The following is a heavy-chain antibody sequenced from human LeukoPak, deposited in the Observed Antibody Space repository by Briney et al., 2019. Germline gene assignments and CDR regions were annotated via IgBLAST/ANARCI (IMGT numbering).Heavy chain of an antibody. V-gene: IGHV5-51*01. J-gene: IGHJ4*02. CDR3: ARHIVANDDDNSLGLDY. CDR1: GYSFTRYW. Sequence: GESLKISCKGSGYSFTRYWIAWVRQMPGKGLECMGIIYPGDSNTRYSPSFQGQVTMSVDKSISTAFLQWSSLKASDTVMYYCARHIVANDDDNSLGLDYWGQGTLVTVSS. D-gene: IGHD1-1*01. CDR2: IYPGDSNT.